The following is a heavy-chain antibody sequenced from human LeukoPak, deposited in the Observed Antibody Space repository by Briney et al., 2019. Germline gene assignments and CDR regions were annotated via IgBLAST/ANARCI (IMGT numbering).Heavy chain of an antibody. CDR1: GFTFSSHA. CDR2: ISGSGGST. CDR3: AKDLGGITMIVVPVFLFDY. V-gene: IGHV3-23*01. Sequence: GGSLRLSCSASGFTFSSHAMSWVRPAPGKGLELVSAISGSGGSTYYADSVKGRFTISRDNSKNTLYLQMNSLRAEDTAVYYCAKDLGGITMIVVPVFLFDYWGQGTLVTVSP. J-gene: IGHJ4*02. D-gene: IGHD3-22*01.